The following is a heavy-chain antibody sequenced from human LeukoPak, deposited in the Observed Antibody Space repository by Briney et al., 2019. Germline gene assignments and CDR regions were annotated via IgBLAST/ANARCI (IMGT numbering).Heavy chain of an antibody. Sequence: GESLKISCKGSGFDFTVHWIAWVRQMPGKGLEWMGIICPGDSNTKYSPSFRGQVTISADKSITTAYLQWSSLKASDTAMYYCARTSDHGYYFDSWGLGTQVTVSS. CDR1: GFDFTVHW. CDR3: ARTSDHGYYFDS. J-gene: IGHJ4*02. V-gene: IGHV5-51*01. D-gene: IGHD4-17*01. CDR2: ICPGDSNT.